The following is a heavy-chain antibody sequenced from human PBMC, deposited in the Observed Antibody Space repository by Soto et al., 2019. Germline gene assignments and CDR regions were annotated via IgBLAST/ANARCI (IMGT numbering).Heavy chain of an antibody. J-gene: IGHJ3*02. Sequence: GSLRLSCAASGFTFSSYSMNWVRQAPGKGLEWVSSISSSSSYIYYADSVKGRFTISRDNAKNSLYLQMNSLRAEDTAVYYCARDRAKTYYDILTGLDAFDIWGQGTMVTVSS. V-gene: IGHV3-21*01. CDR2: ISSSSSYI. CDR3: ARDRAKTYYDILTGLDAFDI. D-gene: IGHD3-9*01. CDR1: GFTFSSYS.